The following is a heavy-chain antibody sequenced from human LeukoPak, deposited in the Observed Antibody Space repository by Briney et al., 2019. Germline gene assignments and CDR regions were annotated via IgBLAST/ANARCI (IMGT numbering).Heavy chain of an antibody. CDR1: NDSIKDYY. Sequence: SETLSLTCAVSNDSIKDYYWNWIRQPPGKGLEWIGFVSNSGSTNYNPSLKSRVTISIDTSNRQFSLRLMSVTAADTAVDYCASDEVGSSWAQAFDVWGQGTMVTVSS. J-gene: IGHJ3*01. D-gene: IGHD6-13*01. CDR3: ASDEVGSSWAQAFDV. V-gene: IGHV4-59*01. CDR2: VSNSGST.